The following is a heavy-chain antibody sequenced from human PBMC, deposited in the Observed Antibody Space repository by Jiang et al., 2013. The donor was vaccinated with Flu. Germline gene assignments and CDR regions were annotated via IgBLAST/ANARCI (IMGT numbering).Heavy chain of an antibody. CDR3: ARECEIYDSSGYYAPTQCFDY. CDR2: IYYSGST. J-gene: IGHJ4*02. CDR1: GGSISSYY. D-gene: IGHD3-22*01. V-gene: IGHV4-59*01. Sequence: TLSLTCTVSGGSISSYYWSWIRQPPGKGLEWIGYIYYSGSTNYNPSLKSRVTISVDTSKNQFSLKLSSVTAADTAVYYCARECEIYDSSGYYAPTQCFDYWGQGTLVTVSS.